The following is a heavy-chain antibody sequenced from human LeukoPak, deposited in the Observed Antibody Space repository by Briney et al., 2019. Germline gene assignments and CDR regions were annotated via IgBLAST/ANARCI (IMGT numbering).Heavy chain of an antibody. Sequence: SETLSLTCTVSGGSISSYYWNWIRQPAGKGLEWIGRIYTNGSTNSNPSLKSRVTMSVDTSKNQFSLKLSSVTAADTAVYYCARGAGISGTYYYYWGQGTLVTVSS. J-gene: IGHJ4*02. V-gene: IGHV4-4*07. D-gene: IGHD1-26*01. CDR2: IYTNGST. CDR1: GGSISSYY. CDR3: ARGAGISGTYYYY.